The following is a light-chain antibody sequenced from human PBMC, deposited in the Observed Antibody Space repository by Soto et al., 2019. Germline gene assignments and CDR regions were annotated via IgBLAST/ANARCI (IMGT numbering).Light chain of an antibody. Sequence: EIVLTQSPATLSLSPGERGTLSCRASQSVRNTYLAWYQQKPGQAPRLLIYGASSRATGIRDRFSGSGSGTDFTLTISRLEPEDFAVYYCQQYGSSWLTFGGGTKVEIK. CDR3: QQYGSSWLT. CDR2: GAS. V-gene: IGKV3-20*01. CDR1: QSVRNTY. J-gene: IGKJ4*01.